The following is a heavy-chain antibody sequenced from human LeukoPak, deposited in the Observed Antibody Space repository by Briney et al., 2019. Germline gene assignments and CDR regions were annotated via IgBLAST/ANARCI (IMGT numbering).Heavy chain of an antibody. J-gene: IGHJ4*02. CDR2: IIPIFGRA. D-gene: IGHD3-9*01. V-gene: IGHV1-69*05. CDR3: ARSPPVYYDILTGYYFDY. Sequence: SVKVSCKASGVTFSSYAISWVRQAPGQGLEWMGGIIPIFGRANYTQKFQGRDTITTDECTSTAYMELSSLRSEDTAVYYCARSPPVYYDILTGYYFDYWGQGTLVTVSS. CDR1: GVTFSSYA.